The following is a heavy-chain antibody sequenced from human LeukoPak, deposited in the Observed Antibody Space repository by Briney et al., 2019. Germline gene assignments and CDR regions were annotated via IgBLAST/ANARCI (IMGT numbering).Heavy chain of an antibody. Sequence: GGSLRLSCAASGFTFSSYSMNWVRQAPGKGLEWVSSISSSSSYIYYADSVKGRFTISRDNAKNSLYLQMNSLRAEDTAVYYCARRRGYSYGYFGYWGQGTLVTVSS. CDR2: ISSSSSYI. J-gene: IGHJ4*02. V-gene: IGHV3-21*01. CDR3: ARRRGYSYGYFGY. D-gene: IGHD5-18*01. CDR1: GFTFSSYS.